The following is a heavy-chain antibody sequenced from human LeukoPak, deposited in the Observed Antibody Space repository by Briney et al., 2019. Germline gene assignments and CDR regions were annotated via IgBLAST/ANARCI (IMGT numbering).Heavy chain of an antibody. CDR1: GGSISSYY. Sequence: PSETLSLTCTVSGGSISSYYWSWLRQPPGKGLEWIGYIYYSGSTNYNPSLKSRVTISVDTSKNQFSLKLSSVTAEDTAVYYCATSPYCGGDCYLDWFDPWGQGTLVTVSS. CDR3: ATSPYCGGDCYLDWFDP. J-gene: IGHJ5*02. V-gene: IGHV4-59*01. D-gene: IGHD2-21*01. CDR2: IYYSGST.